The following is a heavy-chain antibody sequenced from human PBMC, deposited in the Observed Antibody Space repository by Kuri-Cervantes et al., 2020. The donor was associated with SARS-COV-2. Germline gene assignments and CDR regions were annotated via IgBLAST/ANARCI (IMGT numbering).Heavy chain of an antibody. D-gene: IGHD2-15*01. CDR1: GFTVSSYA. J-gene: IGHJ6*02. CDR3: AREMRMGVAVREVGMDV. Sequence: GESLKIFCAASGFTVSSYAMHWVRQAPGKGLEWVAVISYDGSNKYYADSVKGRFTISRDNSKNTLYLQMNSLRAEDTAVYYCAREMRMGVAVREVGMDVWGQGTTVTVSS. CDR2: ISYDGSNK. V-gene: IGHV3-30-3*01.